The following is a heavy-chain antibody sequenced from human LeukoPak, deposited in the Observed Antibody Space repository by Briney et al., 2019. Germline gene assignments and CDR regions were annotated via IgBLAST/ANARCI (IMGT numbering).Heavy chain of an antibody. J-gene: IGHJ4*02. CDR2: IYYSGTT. D-gene: IGHD6-19*01. V-gene: IGHV4-59*01. CDR3: AGGGQWLVYDF. CDR1: GGSISSYY. Sequence: SETLSLTCTVSGGSISSYYWSWIRQPPGKGLEWIGYIYYSGTTNYNPSLKSRVATSVDTSKNQFSLKLSSVTAADTAVYYCAGGGQWLVYDFWGQGTLVTVSS.